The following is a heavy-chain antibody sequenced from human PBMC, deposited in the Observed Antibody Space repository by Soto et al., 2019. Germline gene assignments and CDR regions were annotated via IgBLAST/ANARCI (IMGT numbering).Heavy chain of an antibody. Sequence: SETLSLTCTVSGGSISNGAYYWGWIRQPPGQGLEWIGSIYYSGTTNYNPSLKSRVILSLDKSKNQFSLTLTSVTAADSAIYFCGSLPRGGGYQYHQYSGVDVWGQGSTVTVSS. CDR1: GGSISNGAYY. D-gene: IGHD2-15*01. CDR2: IYYSGTT. V-gene: IGHV4-39*01. CDR3: GSLPRGGGYQYHQYSGVDV. J-gene: IGHJ6*02.